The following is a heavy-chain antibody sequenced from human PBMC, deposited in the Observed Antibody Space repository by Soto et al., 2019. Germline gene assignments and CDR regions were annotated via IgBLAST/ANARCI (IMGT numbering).Heavy chain of an antibody. J-gene: IGHJ6*02. D-gene: IGHD3-3*01. CDR2: IYYSGST. Sequence: SETLSLTCTVSGGSISSGDYYWSWIRQPPGRGLEWIGYIYYSGSTYYNPSLKSRVTISVDTSKNQFSLKLSSVTAADTAVYYCARGGYDFWSGYYYYYGMDVWGQGTTVTVSS. CDR3: ARGGYDFWSGYYYYYGMDV. CDR1: GGSISSGDYY. V-gene: IGHV4-30-4*01.